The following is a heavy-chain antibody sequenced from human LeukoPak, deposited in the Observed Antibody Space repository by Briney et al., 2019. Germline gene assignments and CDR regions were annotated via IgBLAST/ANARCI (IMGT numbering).Heavy chain of an antibody. J-gene: IGHJ4*02. V-gene: IGHV4-39*01. CDR2: IYYSGTT. Sequence: PSETLSLTCAVYGGSFSGYYWGWIRQPPGKGLEWTGSIYYSGTTYYNPSLKSRVTISVDTSKNQFSLEVTSMTAADTAVYYCARHSSAARPNFDYWGQGTLVTVSS. D-gene: IGHD6-6*01. CDR3: ARHSSAARPNFDY. CDR1: GGSFSGYY.